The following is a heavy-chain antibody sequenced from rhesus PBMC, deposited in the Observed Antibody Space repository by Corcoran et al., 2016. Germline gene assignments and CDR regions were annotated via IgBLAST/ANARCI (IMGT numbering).Heavy chain of an antibody. D-gene: IGHD4-23*01. V-gene: IGHV2-174*01. CDR3: ARKVNTAWYFDL. CDR2: IYWDDDK. CDR1: GFSISTSGMG. J-gene: IGHJ2*01. Sequence: QVTLKESGPALVKPTQTLTLTCTFSGFSISTSGMGVGWIRQPPGKALEWLALIYWDDDKYYSTSLKSRLTISKDTSKNQVVLTMTNMDPVDTATYYCARKVNTAWYFDLWGPGTPITISS.